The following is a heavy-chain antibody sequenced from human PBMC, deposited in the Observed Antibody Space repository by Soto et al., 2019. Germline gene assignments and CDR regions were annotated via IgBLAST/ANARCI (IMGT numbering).Heavy chain of an antibody. CDR2: ISSSGDTT. D-gene: IGHD4-17*01. Sequence: EVQLLESGGGLVQPGGSLRLSCAASGFTFTSYAMSWVRQAPGKGLEWVSAISSSGDTTYYADSVQGRFTISRDNSKNTFYLQMNSLRGEDTAIYCCAKEDAVTTFVDYWGQGTLVTVSS. V-gene: IGHV3-23*01. CDR3: AKEDAVTTFVDY. CDR1: GFTFTSYA. J-gene: IGHJ4*02.